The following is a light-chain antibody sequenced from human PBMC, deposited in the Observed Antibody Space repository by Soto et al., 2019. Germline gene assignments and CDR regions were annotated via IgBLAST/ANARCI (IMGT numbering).Light chain of an antibody. CDR2: KAS. CDR1: QSVCTW. J-gene: IGKJ4*02. V-gene: IGKV1-5*03. CDR3: QHYISYSPLT. Sequence: EIQMTQSPSTLPSSVGDRVTITCRANQSVCTWLVCCQQKPAEAATLLLYKASRLETGVPPRFSGSGSGTEFTLTISFLQAADFATYYCQHYISYSPLTFGRGTKVDIK.